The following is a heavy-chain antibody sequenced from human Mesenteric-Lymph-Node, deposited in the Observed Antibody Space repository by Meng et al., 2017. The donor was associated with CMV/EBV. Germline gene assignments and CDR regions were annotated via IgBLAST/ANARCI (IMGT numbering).Heavy chain of an antibody. V-gene: IGHV4-59*02. D-gene: IGHD3-3*01. CDR2: IYYSGST. J-gene: IGHJ4*02. CDR3: ARNGRESRGYYANFDY. CDR1: GFTVSSNY. Sequence: ESLKISCAASGFTVSSNYMSWVRQAPGKGLEWIGYIYYSGSTNYNPSLKSRVTISVDTSKNQFSLKLSSVTAADTAVYYCARNGRESRGYYANFDYWGQGTLVTVSS.